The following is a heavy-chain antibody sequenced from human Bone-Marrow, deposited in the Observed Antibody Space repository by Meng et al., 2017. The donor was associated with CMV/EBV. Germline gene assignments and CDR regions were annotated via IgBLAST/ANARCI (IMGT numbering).Heavy chain of an antibody. D-gene: IGHD6-19*01. Sequence: SETLSLTCTVSGGSISSSSYYWGWIRQPPGKGLEWIGYIYYSGSTNYNPSLKSRVTISVDTSKNQFSLKLRSVTAADTAVYYCARVPRVGSGWYYFDYWGQGTLVTVSS. CDR2: IYYSGST. CDR1: GGSISSSSYY. J-gene: IGHJ4*02. V-gene: IGHV4-61*05. CDR3: ARVPRVGSGWYYFDY.